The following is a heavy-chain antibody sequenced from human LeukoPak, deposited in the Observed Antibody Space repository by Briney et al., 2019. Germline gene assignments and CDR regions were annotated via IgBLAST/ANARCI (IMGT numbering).Heavy chain of an antibody. CDR1: GFTVNSNY. V-gene: IGHV3-66*01. D-gene: IGHD1-26*01. J-gene: IGHJ4*02. CDR2: IYSGGST. Sequence: GGSLRLSCAASGFTVNSNYMSWVRQAPGKGLEWVSVIYSGGSTYYADSVKGRFTISRDNSKNTLYLQMNSLRAEDTAVYYCAREGSRALVGATTENVFDYWGQGTLVTVSS. CDR3: AREGSRALVGATTENVFDY.